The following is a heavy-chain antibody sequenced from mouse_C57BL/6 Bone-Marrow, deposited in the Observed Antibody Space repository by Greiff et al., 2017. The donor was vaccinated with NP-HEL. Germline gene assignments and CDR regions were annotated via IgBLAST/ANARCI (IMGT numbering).Heavy chain of an antibody. D-gene: IGHD2-4*01. CDR1: GFNIKDDY. J-gene: IGHJ2*01. CDR2: IDPENGDT. CDR3: TTVYDYDDY. Sequence: VQLQQSGAELVRPGASVKLSCTASGFNIKDDYMHWVKQRPEQGLEWIGWIDPENGDTEYASKFQGKATITADTSSNTAYLQLSSLTSEDTAVYYCTTVYDYDDYWGQGTTHTVSS. V-gene: IGHV14-4*01.